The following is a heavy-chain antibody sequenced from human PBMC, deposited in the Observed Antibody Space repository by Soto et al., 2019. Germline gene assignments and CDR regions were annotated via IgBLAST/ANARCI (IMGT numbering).Heavy chain of an antibody. CDR1: GGSISSGDYY. Sequence: SETLSLPCTVSGGSISSGDYYWSWVRQPPGKGLEWIGYIYYIGSTYYNPSLKSRVTISVDTSKNQFSLKLSSVTAADTAVYYCPTEPTMLRGKTPFACWGRGNLITVCS. CDR2: IYYIGST. J-gene: IGHJ4*02. V-gene: IGHV4-30-4*01. D-gene: IGHD3-10*01. CDR3: PTEPTMLRGKTPFAC.